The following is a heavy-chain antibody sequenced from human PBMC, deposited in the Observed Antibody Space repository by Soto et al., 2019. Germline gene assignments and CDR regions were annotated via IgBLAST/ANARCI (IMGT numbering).Heavy chain of an antibody. CDR3: ASSGWYMGFDY. Sequence: GGSLRLSCAASGFTFGSYWMSWVRQAPGKGLEWVANIKQDGSEKYYVDSVKGRFTISRDNAKNSLYLQMNSLRAEDTAVYYCASSGWYMGFDYWGQGTLVTVSS. V-gene: IGHV3-7*05. CDR2: IKQDGSEK. J-gene: IGHJ4*02. D-gene: IGHD6-19*01. CDR1: GFTFGSYW.